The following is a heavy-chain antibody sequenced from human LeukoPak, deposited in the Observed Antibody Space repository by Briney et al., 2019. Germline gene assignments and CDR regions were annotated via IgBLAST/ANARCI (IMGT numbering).Heavy chain of an antibody. CDR3: ARDPGDSSGQIDY. CDR2: INPSGGFT. J-gene: IGHJ4*02. D-gene: IGHD3-22*01. Sequence: ASVKVSCKASGYSFSTHWMHWVRQAPGQGLEWMGIINPSGGFTSYAQKLQGRVTVTRDMSTSTVYMELRSLRSDDTAVYYCARDPGDSSGQIDYWGQGTLVTVSS. V-gene: IGHV1-46*01. CDR1: GYSFSTHW.